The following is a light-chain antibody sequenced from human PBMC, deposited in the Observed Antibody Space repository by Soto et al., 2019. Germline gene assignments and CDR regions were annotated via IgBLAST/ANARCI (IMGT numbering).Light chain of an antibody. Sequence: QSVLTQPPSVSEAPGQRVTISCTGSSSNIGAGYDVHWYQQLPGTAPKLLIYGNSNRPSGVPDRFSGSKSGTSASLAITGLQAEDEADYYCQSYDSSLSGVVCGGGTKLTVL. CDR2: GNS. J-gene: IGLJ2*01. V-gene: IGLV1-40*01. CDR3: QSYDSSLSGVV. CDR1: SSNIGAGYD.